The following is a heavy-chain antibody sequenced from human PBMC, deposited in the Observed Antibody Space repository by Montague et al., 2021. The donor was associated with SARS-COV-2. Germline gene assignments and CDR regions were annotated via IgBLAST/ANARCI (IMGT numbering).Heavy chain of an antibody. CDR1: GFTFSDYY. CDR2: INKGGYGT. J-gene: IGHJ4*02. V-gene: IGHV3-11*01. Sequence: SLRLSCAASGFTFSDYYMAWIRQAPGKGLEWIADINKGGYGTHYADSLGGRFIISRDNAKNSLYLQMNSLRDEDTAVYFCAGEIYTGASYYYWGQGALVTVSS. CDR3: AGEIYTGASYYY. D-gene: IGHD7-27*01.